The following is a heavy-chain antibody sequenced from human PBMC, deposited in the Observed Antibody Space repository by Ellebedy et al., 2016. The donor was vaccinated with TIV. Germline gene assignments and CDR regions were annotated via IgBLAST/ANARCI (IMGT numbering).Heavy chain of an antibody. J-gene: IGHJ6*03. D-gene: IGHD6-6*01. Sequence: SGPTLVXPTQTLTLTCTFSGFSLSTSGVGVGWIRQPPGKALEWLALIYWDDDKRYSPSLKSRLTITKDTSKNQVVLTMTNMDPVDTATYYCAHIRQLNPYYYYYYYMDVWGKGTTVTVSS. CDR3: AHIRQLNPYYYYYYYMDV. CDR2: IYWDDDK. CDR1: GFSLSTSGVG. V-gene: IGHV2-5*02.